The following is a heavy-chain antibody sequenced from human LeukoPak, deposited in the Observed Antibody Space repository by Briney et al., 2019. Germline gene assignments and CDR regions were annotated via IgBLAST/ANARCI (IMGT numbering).Heavy chain of an antibody. CDR1: GGSISGYH. CDR2: IPSSGSP. V-gene: IGHV4-59*08. J-gene: IGHJ5*02. Sequence: SETLSLTCTVSGGSISGYHWSWIRQSPGQGLEWLGYIPSSGSPKYNPSLQSRGTISVDRSKNQFSLKLRSVTAAETAVYYCARTLSSGATSPWDQGTLVTVST. D-gene: IGHD1-26*01. CDR3: ARTLSSGATSP.